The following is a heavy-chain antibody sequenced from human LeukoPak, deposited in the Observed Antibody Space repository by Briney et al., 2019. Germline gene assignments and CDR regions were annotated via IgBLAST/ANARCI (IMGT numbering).Heavy chain of an antibody. CDR2: INHSGST. CDR1: GGSFSGYH. Sequence: SETLSLTCAVYGGSFSGYHWSWIRQPPGKGLEWIGEINHSGSTNYNPSLKSRVTISVDTSKNQFSLKLSSVTAADTAVYYCARGRGYSSGWYYFDYWGQGTLVTVSS. D-gene: IGHD6-19*01. J-gene: IGHJ4*02. CDR3: ARGRGYSSGWYYFDY. V-gene: IGHV4-34*01.